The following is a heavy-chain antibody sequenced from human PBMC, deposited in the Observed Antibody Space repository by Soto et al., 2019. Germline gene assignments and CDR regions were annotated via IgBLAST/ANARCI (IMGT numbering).Heavy chain of an antibody. D-gene: IGHD6-6*01. V-gene: IGHV5-51*01. J-gene: IGHJ4*02. CDR1: GYDFSSYW. CDR2: IYPGDSDA. Sequence: GESLKISCKASGYDFSSYWIGWVRQMPGKGLEWMGVIYPGDSDARYSPSLKGQVTISADKSNGTASLQWSSLKASDTAMYYCARQGQLALSEADYWGEGPLVTVAS. CDR3: ARQGQLALSEADY.